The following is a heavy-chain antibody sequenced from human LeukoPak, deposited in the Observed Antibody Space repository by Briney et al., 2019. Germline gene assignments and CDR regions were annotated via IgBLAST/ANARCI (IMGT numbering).Heavy chain of an antibody. D-gene: IGHD4-11*01. CDR1: GFTVSSNY. CDR2: IYSGGST. CDR3: ARVRTTNWFDP. Sequence: PGGSLRLSCAASGFTVSSNYMSWVRQAPGKGLEWVSVIYSGGSTYYADSVKGRFTISRDNSKNTLYLQMNSLRAEDTAVYYCARVRTTNWFDPWGQGTLVTVSS. V-gene: IGHV3-66*02. J-gene: IGHJ5*02.